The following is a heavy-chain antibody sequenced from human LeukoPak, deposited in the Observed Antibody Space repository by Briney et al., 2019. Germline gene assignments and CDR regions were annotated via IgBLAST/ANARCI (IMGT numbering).Heavy chain of an antibody. V-gene: IGHV4-34*01. Sequence: SETLSLTCAVYGGSFSGYYWSWIRQPPGKGLEWIGEINHSGSTNYNPSLKSRVTISVDTSKNQFSLKLSSVTAADTAVYYCASLPDCSSTSCLVYWGQGTLVTVSS. D-gene: IGHD2-2*01. J-gene: IGHJ4*02. CDR2: INHSGST. CDR3: ASLPDCSSTSCLVY. CDR1: GGSFSGYY.